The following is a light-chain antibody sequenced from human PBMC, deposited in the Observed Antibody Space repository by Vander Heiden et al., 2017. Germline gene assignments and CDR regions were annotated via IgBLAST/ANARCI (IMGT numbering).Light chain of an antibody. CDR3: LQSDSTPLT. J-gene: IGKJ4*01. CDR2: AAS. CDR1: QSISSY. V-gene: IGKV1-39*01. Sequence: DIQMTQSPSSLSASVGDRVTITCRASQSISSYLNWYQQKPGKAPKLLIYAASSLQSGVPSRFSGSGSGTDFTLTISSLQPEDFATYYCLQSDSTPLTFGGGTNVEIK.